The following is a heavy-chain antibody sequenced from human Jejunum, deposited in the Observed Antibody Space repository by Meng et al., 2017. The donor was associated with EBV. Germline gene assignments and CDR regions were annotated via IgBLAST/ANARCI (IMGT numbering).Heavy chain of an antibody. Sequence: QVQLVQSGSELKKPGASVKVSCKASGYTFSRYVMNWVRQAPGQGLEWMGWINTRTGNPAYAQGFTGRFVFSLDTSVSTAYLQISSLKAEDTAVYYCASDISTATFGYWGQGTLVTVFS. D-gene: IGHD2-21*02. J-gene: IGHJ4*02. CDR3: ASDISTATFGY. CDR2: INTRTGNP. V-gene: IGHV7-4-1*02. CDR1: GYTFSRYV.